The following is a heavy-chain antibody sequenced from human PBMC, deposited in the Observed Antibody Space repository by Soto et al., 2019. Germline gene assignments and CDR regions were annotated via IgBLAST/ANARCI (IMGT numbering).Heavy chain of an antibody. V-gene: IGHV1-3*01. Sequence: GASVKVSCKASGYTFTSYAMHWVRQAPGQRLEWMGWINAGNGNTKYSQKFQGRVTITRDTSASTAYMELSSLRSEDTAVYYCARDTGRFGVVLTIYYGMDVWGRGTTVTVSS. D-gene: IGHD3-3*01. CDR3: ARDTGRFGVVLTIYYGMDV. CDR2: INAGNGNT. CDR1: GYTFTSYA. J-gene: IGHJ6*02.